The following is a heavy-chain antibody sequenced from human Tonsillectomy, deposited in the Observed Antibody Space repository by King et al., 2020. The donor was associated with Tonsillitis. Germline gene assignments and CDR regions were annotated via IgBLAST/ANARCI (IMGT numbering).Heavy chain of an antibody. Sequence: VQLVESGGGLVQPGRSLRLSCAASGFSFNIYGMHWVRQAPGKGLEWVAVIWYDGTNKYYVDSVKGRFTISRDNSKNTLYLQMNSLRAEDTAVYYCARVGVVHDAFDIWGQGTMVTVSS. V-gene: IGHV3-33*08. CDR3: ARVGVVHDAFDI. J-gene: IGHJ3*02. CDR1: GFSFNIYG. CDR2: IWYDGTNK. D-gene: IGHD3-10*01.